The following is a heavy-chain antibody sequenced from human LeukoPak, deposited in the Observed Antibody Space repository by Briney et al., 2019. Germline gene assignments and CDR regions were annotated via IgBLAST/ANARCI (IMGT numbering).Heavy chain of an antibody. D-gene: IGHD5-18*01. V-gene: IGHV4-59*12. Sequence: PSETLSLTCTVSGGPISSYYWSWIRQPPGKGLEWIGYIYYSGSTNYNPSLKSRVTISVDTSKNQFSLKLSSMTAADTAVYYCARVSQGYSYGSFDYWGQGTLVTVSS. CDR2: IYYSGST. CDR1: GGPISSYY. CDR3: ARVSQGYSYGSFDY. J-gene: IGHJ4*02.